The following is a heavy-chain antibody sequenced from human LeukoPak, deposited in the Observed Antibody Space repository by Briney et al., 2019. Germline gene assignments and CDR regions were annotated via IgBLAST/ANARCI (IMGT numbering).Heavy chain of an antibody. V-gene: IGHV1-18*01. CDR1: VYSFDRYG. Sequence: ASVKVSCKASVYSFDRYGISWVRQAPGQGLEWLGWIGAFNGNTNYAQNLQGRVTMTADTSTTTAYMELRSLSSDDTAVYYCARDFLSYDGSENHFEDTFNIWGKGTMVTVSS. D-gene: IGHD3-22*01. CDR3: ARDFLSYDGSENHFEDTFNI. J-gene: IGHJ3*02. CDR2: IGAFNGNT.